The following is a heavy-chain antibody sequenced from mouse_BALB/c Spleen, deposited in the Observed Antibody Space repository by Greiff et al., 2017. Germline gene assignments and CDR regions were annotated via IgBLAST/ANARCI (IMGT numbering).Heavy chain of an antibody. Sequence: QVQLQQPGAELVKPGASVKLSCKASGYTFTSYWMHWVKQRPGQGLEWIGEINPSNGRTNYNEKFKSKATLTVDKSSSTAYMQLSSLTSEDSAVYYCARSRGYYGTTGAMDYWGQGTSVTVSS. J-gene: IGHJ4*01. V-gene: IGHV1S81*02. CDR1: GYTFTSYW. CDR2: INPSNGRT. D-gene: IGHD2-1*01. CDR3: ARSRGYYGTTGAMDY.